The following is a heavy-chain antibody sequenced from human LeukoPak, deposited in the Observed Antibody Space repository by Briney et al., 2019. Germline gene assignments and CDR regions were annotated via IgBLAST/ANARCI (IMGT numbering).Heavy chain of an antibody. CDR3: AAFCASTSCLGHVSDV. CDR2: LFASGNF. CDR1: GGSITSPTYY. Sequence: SETLSLTCSVSGGSITSPTYYWAWIRQSAENGLQYLGRLFASGNFNYNPSLKGRAAMSVDTSKSQISLKLTSVTGADTAVYYCAAFCASTSCLGHVSDVWGLGTMVIVSS. J-gene: IGHJ3*01. V-gene: IGHV4-61*02. D-gene: IGHD2-2*01.